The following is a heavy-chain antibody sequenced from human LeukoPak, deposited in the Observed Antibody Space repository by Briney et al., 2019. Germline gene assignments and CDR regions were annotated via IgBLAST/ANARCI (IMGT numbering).Heavy chain of an antibody. J-gene: IGHJ4*02. V-gene: IGHV3-23*01. D-gene: IGHD3-22*01. CDR2: ISGSGGST. CDR1: GFTFSSYA. Sequence: GGSLRLSCAASGFTFSSYAMSWVRQAPERGLEWVSGISGSGGSTYYADSVKGRFTISRDNSKNTLYLQMNSLRAEGTAVYYCAKPRSDYYYSAFDYWGQGTLVTVSS. CDR3: AKPRSDYYYSAFDY.